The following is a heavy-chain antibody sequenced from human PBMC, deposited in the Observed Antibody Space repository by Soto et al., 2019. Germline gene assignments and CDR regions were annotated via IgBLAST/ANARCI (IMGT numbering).Heavy chain of an antibody. CDR1: GYTFTSYA. J-gene: IGHJ6*02. V-gene: IGHV1-3*01. D-gene: IGHD2-2*01. CDR3: ARAATPVPAASIYGMDF. Sequence: ASVKVSCKASGYTFTSYAMHWVRQAPGQRLEWMGWINAGNGNTKYSQKFQGRVTITRDTSASTAYMELSSLRSEDTAVYYCARAATPVPAASIYGMDFWGQGTTVTVSS. CDR2: INAGNGNT.